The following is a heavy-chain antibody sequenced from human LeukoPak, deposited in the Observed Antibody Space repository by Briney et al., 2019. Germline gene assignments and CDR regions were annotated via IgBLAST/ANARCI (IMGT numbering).Heavy chain of an antibody. J-gene: IGHJ4*02. CDR3: ARGRVIYDSSGYSYYFDY. D-gene: IGHD3-22*01. CDR1: GFPFSSYE. V-gene: IGHV3-48*03. Sequence: GGSLRLSCAASGFPFSSYEMNWVRQAPGKGLEWVSYISSSGSTMYYADSVKGRFTISRDNAQNSLFLQMSSLRAEDTAVYYCARGRVIYDSSGYSYYFDYWGQGTLVTVSS. CDR2: ISSSGSTM.